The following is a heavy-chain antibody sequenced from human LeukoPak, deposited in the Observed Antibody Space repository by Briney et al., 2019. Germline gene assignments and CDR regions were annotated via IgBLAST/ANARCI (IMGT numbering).Heavy chain of an antibody. V-gene: IGHV4-39*01. J-gene: IGHJ4*01. Sequence: SETLSLTCTVSGGSISSSSYYWGWIRQPRGKGLEWIGSIYYSGSTYYNPSLKSRVTISVDTSKNQFSLKLSSVTAADTAVYYCARSAAAGILVFDYWGQGTLVTVSS. CDR1: GGSISSSSYY. CDR3: ARSAAAGILVFDY. CDR2: IYYSGST. D-gene: IGHD6-13*01.